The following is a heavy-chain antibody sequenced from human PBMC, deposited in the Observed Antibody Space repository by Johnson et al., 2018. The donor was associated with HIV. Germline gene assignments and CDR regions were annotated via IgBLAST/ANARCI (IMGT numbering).Heavy chain of an antibody. Sequence: VQLVESGGGLVQPGGSLRHSCADSGFTFNNYGLSCVRQAPGKGLEWVAVISYDGSNKYYADSVKGRFTISRDNSKNTLYLQMNSLRAEDTAVYYCAKGMGITAFDIWGQGTMVTVSS. V-gene: IGHV3-30*18. CDR3: AKGMGITAFDI. CDR2: ISYDGSNK. D-gene: IGHD1-14*01. J-gene: IGHJ3*02. CDR1: GFTFNNYG.